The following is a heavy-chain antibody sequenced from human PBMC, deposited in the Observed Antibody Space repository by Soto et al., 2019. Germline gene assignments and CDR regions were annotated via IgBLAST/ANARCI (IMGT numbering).Heavy chain of an antibody. V-gene: IGHV3-23*01. CDR1: GFTFSSYT. J-gene: IGHJ4*02. D-gene: IGHD1-26*01. Sequence: EVQLLESGGGLVQPGGSLRLSCAAAGFTFSSYTMGWVRQAPGKGLEWVSGIGGSGGSTYYPDSVKGRFTISRDNSKNTLYLQMNSLRVEDTGIYYCERSGRSDFDYWGQGTLVTVSS. CDR3: ERSGRSDFDY. CDR2: IGGSGGST.